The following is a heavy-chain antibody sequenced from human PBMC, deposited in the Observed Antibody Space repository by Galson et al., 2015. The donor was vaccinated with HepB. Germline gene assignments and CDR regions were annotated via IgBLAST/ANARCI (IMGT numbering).Heavy chain of an antibody. CDR1: GYTFTSYG. Sequence: SVKVSCKASGYTFTSYGISWVRQAPGQGLEWMGWISAYSGNTNYAQKLQGRVTMTTDTSTSTAYMELRSLRSDDTAVYYCARDRGVYSSGWIDYWGQGTLVTVSS. CDR3: ARDRGVYSSGWIDY. CDR2: ISAYSGNT. D-gene: IGHD6-19*01. V-gene: IGHV1-18*01. J-gene: IGHJ4*02.